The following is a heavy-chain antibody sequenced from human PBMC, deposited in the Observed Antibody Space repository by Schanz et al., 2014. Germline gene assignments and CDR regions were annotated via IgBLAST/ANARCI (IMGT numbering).Heavy chain of an antibody. D-gene: IGHD1-26*01. J-gene: IGHJ4*02. Sequence: VQLVESGGGLVQPGGSLRLSCAASGFTFSDYYMSWIRQAPGKGLEWVSYIGNGGVTIYYADSVKGRFTMSRDNAKNSVFLQMNSLRAEDTGLYFCARGGSGSHYRLDYWGQGTLVTVSS. V-gene: IGHV3-11*04. CDR3: ARGGSGSHYRLDY. CDR2: IGNGGVTI. CDR1: GFTFSDYY.